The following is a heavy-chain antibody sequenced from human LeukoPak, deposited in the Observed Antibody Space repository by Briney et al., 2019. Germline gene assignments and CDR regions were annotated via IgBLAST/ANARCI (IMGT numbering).Heavy chain of an antibody. CDR3: ARGPLQLIRGFSYGYPFDY. V-gene: IGHV4-59*01. Sequence: PSETLSLTCTVSGVSISSYYWRWTRQPPGKGLEWIGYIYYSGSTNYNPSLKSRVTISVDTSKSQFSLKLSSVTAADTAVYYCARGPLQLIRGFSYGYPFDYWGQGTLVTVSS. CDR2: IYYSGST. CDR1: GVSISSYY. D-gene: IGHD5-18*01. J-gene: IGHJ4*02.